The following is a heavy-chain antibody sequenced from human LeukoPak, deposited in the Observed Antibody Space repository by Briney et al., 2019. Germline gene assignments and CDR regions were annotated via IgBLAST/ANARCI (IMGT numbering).Heavy chain of an antibody. CDR2: ISGSGSST. D-gene: IGHD1-26*01. V-gene: IGHV3-23*01. CDR1: GFTFSSYG. J-gene: IGHJ4*02. Sequence: PGGSLRLSCAASGFTFSSYGMSWVRQAPGKGLEWVSSISGSGSSTYYADSVKGRFTISRDNSKNTLYLQMNSLRAEDTAVYYCAKGLAGATLGSLDYWGQGTLVTVYS. CDR3: AKGLAGATLGSLDY.